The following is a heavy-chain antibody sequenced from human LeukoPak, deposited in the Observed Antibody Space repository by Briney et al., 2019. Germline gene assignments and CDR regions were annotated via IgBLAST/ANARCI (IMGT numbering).Heavy chain of an antibody. CDR1: GGSFSGYY. D-gene: IGHD4/OR15-4a*01. CDR2: INHSGST. V-gene: IGHV4-34*01. CDR3: VRGARLWHFDY. J-gene: IGHJ4*02. Sequence: SETLSLTCAVYGGSFSGYYWSWIRQPPGKGLEWIGEINHSGSTNYNPSLKSRVTISVDTSKNQFSLKLSSVTAADTAVYYCVRGARLWHFDYWGQGTLVTVSS.